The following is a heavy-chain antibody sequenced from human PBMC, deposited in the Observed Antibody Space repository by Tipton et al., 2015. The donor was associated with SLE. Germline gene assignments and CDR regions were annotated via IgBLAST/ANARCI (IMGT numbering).Heavy chain of an antibody. CDR2: IYHSGGT. CDR1: GGSISSHY. CDR3: ARGPRLDY. Sequence: TLSLTCTVSGGSISSHYWSWIRQSPGKGLEHIGYIYHSGGTNYNPSLKSRVTISIDTPKNQFSLKLNSVTAADTAVYYCARGPRLDYWGQGTLVTVSS. V-gene: IGHV4-59*11. J-gene: IGHJ4*02.